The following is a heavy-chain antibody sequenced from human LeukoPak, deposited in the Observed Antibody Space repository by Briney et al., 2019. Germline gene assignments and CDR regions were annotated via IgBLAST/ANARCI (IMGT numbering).Heavy chain of an antibody. CDR3: AGRIIQAAAANYFDY. CDR2: INHSGST. V-gene: IGHV4-34*01. D-gene: IGHD6-13*01. CDR1: GGSFSGYY. Sequence: SETLSLTCAIYGGSFSGYYWSWIRQPPGKGLEWIGEINHSGSTNYNPSLKSRVTISVDTSKNQFSLKLSSVTAADTAVYYCAGRIIQAAAANYFDYWGQGTLVTVSS. J-gene: IGHJ4*02.